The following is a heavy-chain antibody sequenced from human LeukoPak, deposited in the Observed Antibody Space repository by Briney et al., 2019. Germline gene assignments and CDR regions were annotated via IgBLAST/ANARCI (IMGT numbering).Heavy chain of an antibody. CDR3: ARRRGYGDYVGDDAFDI. J-gene: IGHJ3*02. V-gene: IGHV1-18*01. CDR1: GYTFTSYG. CDR2: ISAYNGNT. Sequence: ASVKVSCKASGYTFTSYGISWVRQAPGQGLEWMGWISAYNGNTNYAQKLQGRVTMTTDTSTSTAYMELRSLRSDDTAAYYCARRRGYGDYVGDDAFDIWAKGQWSPSLQ. D-gene: IGHD4-17*01.